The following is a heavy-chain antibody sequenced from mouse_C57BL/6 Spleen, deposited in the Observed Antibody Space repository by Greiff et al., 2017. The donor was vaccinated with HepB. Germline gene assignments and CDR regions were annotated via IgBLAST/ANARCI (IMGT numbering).Heavy chain of an antibody. CDR2: ISSGRSTI. J-gene: IGHJ1*03. V-gene: IGHV5-17*01. CDR1: GFTFSDYG. CDR3: ARTEGYDSWYFDV. D-gene: IGHD2-2*01. Sequence: EVMLVESGGGLVKPGGSLKLSCAASGFTFSDYGMHWVRQAPEKGLEWVAYISSGRSTIYYADTVKGRFTISRDNAKNTLFLQMTSLRSEDTAMYYCARTEGYDSWYFDVWGTGTTVTVSS.